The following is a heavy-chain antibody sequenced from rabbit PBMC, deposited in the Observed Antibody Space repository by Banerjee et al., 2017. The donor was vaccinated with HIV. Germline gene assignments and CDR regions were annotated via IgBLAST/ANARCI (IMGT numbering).Heavy chain of an antibody. CDR1: GIDFSSSYY. J-gene: IGHJ4*01. CDR3: ARGYIDGGSWNFGW. CDR2: IYAGSSGST. Sequence: QEQLVESGGGLVQPEGSLTLTCKASGIDFSSSYYMCWVRQAPGKGLEWIACIYAGSSGSTYYASWAKGRFTISKTSSTTVTLQMTSLTAADTATYFCARGYIDGGSWNFGWWGPGTLVTVS. V-gene: IGHV1S45*01. D-gene: IGHD4-2*01.